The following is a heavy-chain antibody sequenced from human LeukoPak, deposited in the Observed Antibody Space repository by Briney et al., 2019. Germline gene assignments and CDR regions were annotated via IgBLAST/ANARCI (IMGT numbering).Heavy chain of an antibody. CDR1: GFTFSSHW. V-gene: IGHV3-74*01. CDR3: AELGITMIGGV. J-gene: IGHJ6*04. Sequence: PGGSLRLSCAASGFTFSSHWMHWVRQAPGKGLVWVSRINSDGSVTIYADSVKGRFTISRDNAKNTLYLQMNSLRAEDTAVYYCAELGITMIGGVWGKGTTVTISS. D-gene: IGHD3-10*02. CDR2: INSDGSVT.